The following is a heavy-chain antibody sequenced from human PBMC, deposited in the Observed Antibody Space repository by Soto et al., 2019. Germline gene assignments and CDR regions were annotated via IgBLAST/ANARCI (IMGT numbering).Heavy chain of an antibody. D-gene: IGHD3-3*01. CDR3: ASSTHYYDSFVSEYFQN. V-gene: IGHV1-3*01. CDR1: GYSFTTHS. J-gene: IGHJ1*01. Sequence: QVQLVQSGAEVKKPGASVKVSCKASGYSFTTHSMHWVRQAPGQRLEWMGWINAGNGNTKYSQKFQGRVIITRDTSASTAYMELSSLISEDTAVYYCASSTHYYDSFVSEYFQNWGQGTLVTVSS. CDR2: INAGNGNT.